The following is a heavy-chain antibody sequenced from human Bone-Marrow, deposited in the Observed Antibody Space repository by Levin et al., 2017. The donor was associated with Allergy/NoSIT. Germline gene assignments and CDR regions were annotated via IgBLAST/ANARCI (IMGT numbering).Heavy chain of an antibody. V-gene: IGHV3-21*01. CDR3: ARDLYFGDSVADDAFDV. D-gene: IGHD4-17*01. CDR1: GFNFSAYT. CDR2: VSPSSHRM. J-gene: IGHJ3*01. Sequence: PGGSLRLSCVGSGFNFSAYTMSWVRQAPGKGLQWLSSVSPSSHRMFHGDSVKGRFTISRDNAKKSLYLQLNTLRAEDTALYYCARDLYFGDSVADDAFDVWGQGTTVTVSS.